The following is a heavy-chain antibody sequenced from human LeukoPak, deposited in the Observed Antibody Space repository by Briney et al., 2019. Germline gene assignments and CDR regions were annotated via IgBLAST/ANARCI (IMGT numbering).Heavy chain of an antibody. CDR1: GFTFSSYW. CDR3: ARDPSPYCSGGSCVTDY. D-gene: IGHD2-15*01. Sequence: PGGSLRLSCAASGFTFSSYWMHWVRQAPGKGLVWVSRINSDGSTTNYADSVKGRFTISRDNAKNTLYLQMNSLRAEDTAVYYCARDPSPYCSGGSCVTDYWGQGTLVTVSS. J-gene: IGHJ4*02. CDR2: INSDGSTT. V-gene: IGHV3-74*01.